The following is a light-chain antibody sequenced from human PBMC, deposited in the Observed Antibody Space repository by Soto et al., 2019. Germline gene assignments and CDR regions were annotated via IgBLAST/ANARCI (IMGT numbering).Light chain of an antibody. CDR2: QDS. V-gene: IGLV3-1*01. Sequence: SYELTQPPSVSVSPGQTANITCSGDKLGDKYACWYQQKPGQSPVLVIYQDSKRPSGIPERFSGSNSGNTVTLTISGTQAMDEADYYCQAWDSITAVVFGGGTKVTVL. J-gene: IGLJ2*01. CDR3: QAWDSITAVV. CDR1: KLGDKY.